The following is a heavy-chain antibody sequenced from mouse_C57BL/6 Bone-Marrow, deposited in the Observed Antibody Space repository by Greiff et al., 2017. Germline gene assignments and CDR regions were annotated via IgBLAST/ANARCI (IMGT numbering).Heavy chain of an antibody. V-gene: IGHV5-12*01. CDR1: GFTFSDYY. CDR2: ISNGGGST. Sequence: EVKLMESGGGLVQPGGSLKLSCAASGFTFSDYYMYWVRQTPEKRLEWVAYISNGGGSTYYPDTVKGRFTISRDNAKNTLYLQMSRLKSEDTAMYYCARLRGAMDYWGQGTSVTVSS. CDR3: ARLRGAMDY. J-gene: IGHJ4*01.